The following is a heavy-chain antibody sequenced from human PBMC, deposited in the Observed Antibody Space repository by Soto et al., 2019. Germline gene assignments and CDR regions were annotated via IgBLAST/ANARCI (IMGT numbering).Heavy chain of an antibody. Sequence: EEHLVESGGGLVQPGGSLRLSCAASGFTFSSYWMTWVRQAPGKGLEWVANTKPDGSEKNYVGSVKGRFTISRDNAKNSLFLQMDSLRAEDTAVYYCARVAYVDESFDYWGQGTLVTVSS. CDR2: TKPDGSEK. D-gene: IGHD2-21*01. CDR3: ARVAYVDESFDY. CDR1: GFTFSSYW. J-gene: IGHJ4*02. V-gene: IGHV3-7*01.